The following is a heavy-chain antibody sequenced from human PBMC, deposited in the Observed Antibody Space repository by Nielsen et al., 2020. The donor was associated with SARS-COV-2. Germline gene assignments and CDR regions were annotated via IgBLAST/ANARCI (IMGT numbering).Heavy chain of an antibody. D-gene: IGHD2-15*01. J-gene: IGHJ6*02. Sequence: GESLKISCAASGFTFSSYAMHWVRQAPGKGLEYVSAISSNGGSTYYANSVKGRFTISRDNSKNTLYLQMGSLRAEDMAVYYCARDRKVVVAARGYYYYGMDVWGQGTTVTVSS. CDR1: GFTFSSYA. CDR2: ISSNGGST. V-gene: IGHV3-64*01. CDR3: ARDRKVVVAARGYYYYGMDV.